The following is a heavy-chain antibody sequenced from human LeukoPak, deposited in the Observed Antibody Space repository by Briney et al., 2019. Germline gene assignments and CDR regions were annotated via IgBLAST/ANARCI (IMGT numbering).Heavy chain of an antibody. CDR1: GFTFSSYA. V-gene: IGHV3-23*01. D-gene: IGHD3-22*01. CDR2: IGGSGGST. CDR3: AKYSSSGIRYYFDY. J-gene: IGHJ4*02. Sequence: PGGSLRLSCAASGFTFSSYAMSWVRQAPGKGLEWVSAIGGSGGSTYYADSVKGRFTISRDNSKNTLYLQMNSLRAEDTAVYYCAKYSSSGIRYYFDYWGQGTLVTVSS.